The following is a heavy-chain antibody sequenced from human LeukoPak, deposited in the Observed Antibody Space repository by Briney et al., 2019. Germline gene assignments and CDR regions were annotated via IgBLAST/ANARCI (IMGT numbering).Heavy chain of an antibody. D-gene: IGHD6-13*01. CDR3: ARGVAAAEGGY. J-gene: IGHJ4*02. V-gene: IGHV1-8*02. Sequence: ASVKVSCKSSGYTFTDYDIKWVRQAAGQGLEWMGWMNPDSGNTGYAQKFQDRVTMTTDTSTSTAYMELRSLRSDDTAVYYCARGVAAAEGGYWGQGTLVTVSS. CDR1: GYTFTDYD. CDR2: MNPDSGNT.